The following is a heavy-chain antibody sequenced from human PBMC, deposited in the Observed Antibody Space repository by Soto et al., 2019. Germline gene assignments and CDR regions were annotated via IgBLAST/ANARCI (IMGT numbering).Heavy chain of an antibody. V-gene: IGHV4-38-2*02. CDR3: ARDLNDFRFDP. CDR2: IYHSGST. Sequence: PSETLSLTCAVSGYSISSGYYWGWIRQTPGKGLEWIASIYHSGSTYYNPSLKSRVTISVDTSKNQFSLKLSSVTAADTAVYYCARDLNDFRFDPWGQGTLVTVSS. CDR1: GYSISSGYY. J-gene: IGHJ5*02. D-gene: IGHD3-3*01.